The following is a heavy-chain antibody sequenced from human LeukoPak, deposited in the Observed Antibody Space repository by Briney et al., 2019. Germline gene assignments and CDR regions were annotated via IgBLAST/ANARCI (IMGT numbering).Heavy chain of an antibody. CDR3: AKDSPSRTATTEVPVDC. J-gene: IGHJ4*02. Sequence: PGGSLRLSCAASGFTFSRYWMSWVRQAPGKGLELVANIKQDGSEKYYVDSVKGRFTISRDNAKNSLYLQMNSLRAEDTAVYYCAKDSPSRTATTEVPVDCWGQGTLVTVSS. D-gene: IGHD1/OR15-1a*01. CDR1: GFTFSRYW. V-gene: IGHV3-7*01. CDR2: IKQDGSEK.